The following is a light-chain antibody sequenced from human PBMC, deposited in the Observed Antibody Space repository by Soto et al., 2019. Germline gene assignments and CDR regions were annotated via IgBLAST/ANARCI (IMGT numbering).Light chain of an antibody. Sequence: QSALTQPASVSGSLGQSITISCSGISGDGGSYNFVSWYQQHPGKAPKLMIYEGSKRPSGVFNRFSGSKSGNTASLTISGLQAEDEADYYCSSYAGRRTWVFGGGTKVTVL. CDR3: SSYAGRRTWV. CDR2: EGS. CDR1: SGDGGSYNF. J-gene: IGLJ3*02. V-gene: IGLV2-23*01.